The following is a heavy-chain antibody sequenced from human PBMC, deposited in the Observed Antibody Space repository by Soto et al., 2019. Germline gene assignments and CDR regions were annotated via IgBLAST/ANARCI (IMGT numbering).Heavy chain of an antibody. CDR1: GYSFTSYW. CDR3: ARPAKGYCSGGSCFPSPYFDY. D-gene: IGHD2-15*01. Sequence: GESLKISCKGSGYSFTSYWIGWVRQMPGKGLEWMGIIYPGDSDTRYSPSFQGQVTISADKSISTAYLQWSSLKASDTAMYYCARPAKGYCSGGSCFPSPYFDYWGQGTLVTVSS. CDR2: IYPGDSDT. V-gene: IGHV5-51*01. J-gene: IGHJ4*02.